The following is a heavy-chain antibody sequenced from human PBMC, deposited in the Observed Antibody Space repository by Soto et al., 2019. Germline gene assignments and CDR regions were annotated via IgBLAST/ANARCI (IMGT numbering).Heavy chain of an antibody. CDR2: IWKDGNNK. Sequence: QVQLVESGGGVVQPGQSLRLSCAASGFTVSNYGMHWVRQAPGKGLEWVAVIWKDGNNKYYRDSVKGRFTISRDNSKNTLELQMSSLRGEDTAVYYCARDLRFRGFYGMDVWGQGTTVTVSS. D-gene: IGHD3-10*01. J-gene: IGHJ6*02. CDR3: ARDLRFRGFYGMDV. CDR1: GFTVSNYG. V-gene: IGHV3-33*01.